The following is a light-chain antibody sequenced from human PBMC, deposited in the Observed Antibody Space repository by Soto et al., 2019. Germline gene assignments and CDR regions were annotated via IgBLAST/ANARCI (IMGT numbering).Light chain of an antibody. CDR3: QKLDTYPLT. Sequence: SLLSASVGDRVTITCRASHDISTYLAWYQQKPGKAPKLMIYEASTLQSGVPSRFSGSGSGTEFTLTISGLLPEDFASYYCQKLDTYPLTFGQGTRLEIK. V-gene: IGKV1-9*01. CDR1: HDISTY. J-gene: IGKJ5*01. CDR2: EAS.